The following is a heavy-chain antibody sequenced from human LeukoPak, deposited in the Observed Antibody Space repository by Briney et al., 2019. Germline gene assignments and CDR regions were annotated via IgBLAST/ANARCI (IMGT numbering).Heavy chain of an antibody. J-gene: IGHJ4*02. CDR3: AIYNYYDSSGYYYFDY. D-gene: IGHD3-22*01. CDR2: ISSSSSTI. V-gene: IGHV3-48*02. CDR1: GFTFSSYS. Sequence: PGGSLRLSCAASGFTFSSYSMNWVRQAPGKGLEWVSYISSSSSTIYYADSVKGRFTISRDNAKNSLYLQMNSLRDEDTAVCYCAIYNYYDSSGYYYFDYWGQGTLVTVSS.